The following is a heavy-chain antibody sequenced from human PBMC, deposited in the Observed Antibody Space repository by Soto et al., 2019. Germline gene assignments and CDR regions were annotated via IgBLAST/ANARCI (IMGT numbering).Heavy chain of an antibody. CDR2: IYYSGRT. J-gene: IGHJ6*02. D-gene: IGHD6-6*01. CDR1: GCSISSYY. Sequence: PTCTVSGCSISSYYWSWIRQPPGKGLEWIGYIYYSGRTNYNPSLKSRVTISVDTSKNQFSLKLSSVTAADTAVYYCARGIAARHYYYGMDVWGQWTTVTVSS. V-gene: IGHV4-59*01. CDR3: ARGIAARHYYYGMDV.